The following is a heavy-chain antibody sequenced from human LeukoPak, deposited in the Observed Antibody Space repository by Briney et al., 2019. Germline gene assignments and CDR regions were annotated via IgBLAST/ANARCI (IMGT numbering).Heavy chain of an antibody. D-gene: IGHD6-13*01. Sequence: GESLKISCKGSGYSFTSYWIGWVRQMPGKGLEWMGIIYPGDSDTRYSPSFQGQVTISADKPISTAYLQWSSLKASDTAMYYCATVTIAAAGTSYYFDYWGQGTLVTVSS. CDR1: GYSFTSYW. V-gene: IGHV5-51*04. J-gene: IGHJ4*02. CDR3: ATVTIAAAGTSYYFDY. CDR2: IYPGDSDT.